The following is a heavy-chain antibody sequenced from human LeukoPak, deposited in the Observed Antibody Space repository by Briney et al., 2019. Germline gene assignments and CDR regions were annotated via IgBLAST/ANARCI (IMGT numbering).Heavy chain of an antibody. D-gene: IGHD3-3*01. CDR3: AKDVSRITIFGVVTRLMDV. J-gene: IGHJ6*03. V-gene: IGHV3-30*02. CDR1: GFTFSSYA. Sequence: GRSLRLSCAASGFTFSSYAMSWVRQAPGKGLEWVAFIRYDGSNKYYADSVKGRFTISRDNSKNTLYLQMNSLRAEDTAVYYCAKDVSRITIFGVVTRLMDVWGKGTTVTVSS. CDR2: IRYDGSNK.